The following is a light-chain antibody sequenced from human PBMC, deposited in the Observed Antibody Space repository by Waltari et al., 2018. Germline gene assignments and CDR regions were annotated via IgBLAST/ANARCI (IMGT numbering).Light chain of an antibody. J-gene: IGLJ2*01. CDR1: ISRLGARYV. Sequence: QSVLTQPPSVSGAPGQRVPISCTGSISRLGARYVFKWYQHFPGTVPKLPTFADSNRPSGVPDRFSGSVSGTTASLAITGLQADDEADYYCQSYDASLGASLFGGGTKVTVL. V-gene: IGLV1-40*01. CDR2: ADS. CDR3: QSYDASLGASL.